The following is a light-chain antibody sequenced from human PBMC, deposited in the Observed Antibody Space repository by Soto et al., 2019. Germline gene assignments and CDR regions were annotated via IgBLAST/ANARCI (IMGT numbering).Light chain of an antibody. J-gene: IGKJ1*01. V-gene: IGKV1-39*01. CDR1: QSISNY. Sequence: DIQMTQSPSSLSASVGDRVTITCRASQSISNYLNWYQQKPGKAPKVLIYAASSLQSGVPSRFSGSGSGTDFILTISTLQPEDIATYYCQQSYSSPTWTVGQGTKVDIK. CDR3: QQSYSSPTWT. CDR2: AAS.